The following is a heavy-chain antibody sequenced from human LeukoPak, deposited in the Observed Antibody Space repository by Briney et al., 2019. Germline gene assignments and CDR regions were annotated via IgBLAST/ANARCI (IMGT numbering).Heavy chain of an antibody. V-gene: IGHV3-30-3*01. CDR2: ISYDGSNK. Sequence: QPGRSLRLSCAASGFTFSSYAMHWVRQAPGKGLEWVAVISYDGSNKYYADSVKGRFTISRDNSKNTLYLQMNSLKAEDTAVYYCAREAGQLRDGYNFDAFDIWGQGTMVTVSS. D-gene: IGHD5-24*01. J-gene: IGHJ3*02. CDR3: AREAGQLRDGYNFDAFDI. CDR1: GFTFSSYA.